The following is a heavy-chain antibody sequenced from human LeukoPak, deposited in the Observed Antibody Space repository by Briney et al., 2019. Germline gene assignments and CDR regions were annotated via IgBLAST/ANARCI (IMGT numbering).Heavy chain of an antibody. CDR1: GLTIGNNS. D-gene: IGHD2-21*02. J-gene: IGHJ4*02. V-gene: IGHV3-20*04. CDR2: INWNGGST. Sequence: PGGSLRLSCAASGLTIGNNSMAWVRQAPGKGLEWVSGINWNGGSTGYADSVKGRFTISRDNAKNSLYLQMNSLRAEDTALYYCARVAYCGGDCYSNYFDYWGQGTLVTVSS. CDR3: ARVAYCGGDCYSNYFDY.